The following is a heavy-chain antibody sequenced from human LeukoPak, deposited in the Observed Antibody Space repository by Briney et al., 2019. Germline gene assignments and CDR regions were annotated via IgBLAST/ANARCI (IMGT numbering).Heavy chain of an antibody. J-gene: IGHJ5*02. D-gene: IGHD4-11*01. V-gene: IGHV4-61*02. CDR1: GGSISSGSYY. CDR3: ARDRTVTTFGWFDP. Sequence: SETLSLTCTVSGGSISSGSYYWSWIRQPAGKGLEWIGRIYTSGSTNYNPSLKSRVTISVDTSKNQFSLKLSSVTAADTAVYYCARDRTVTTFGWFDPWGQGTLVTVSS. CDR2: IYTSGST.